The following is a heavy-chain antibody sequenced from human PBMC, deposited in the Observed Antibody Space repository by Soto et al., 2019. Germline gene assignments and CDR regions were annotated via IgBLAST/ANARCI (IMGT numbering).Heavy chain of an antibody. Sequence: SETLSLTCTVSGGSISSSSYYWGWIRQPPGKGLEWIGSIYYSGSTYYNPSLKSRVTKSVDTSKNQFSLKLSSVTAADTAVYYCARRNPGRDGYPTGNYYYYGMDVWGQGTTVTVSS. V-gene: IGHV4-39*01. CDR3: ARRNPGRDGYPTGNYYYYGMDV. J-gene: IGHJ6*02. D-gene: IGHD5-12*01. CDR2: IYYSGST. CDR1: GGSISSSSYY.